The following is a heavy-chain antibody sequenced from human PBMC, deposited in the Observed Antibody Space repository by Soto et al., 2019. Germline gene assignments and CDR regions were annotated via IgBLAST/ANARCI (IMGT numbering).Heavy chain of an antibody. CDR3: ARDRSLGSGSLSRPYNWFDP. CDR2: INPKSGAT. J-gene: IGHJ5*02. V-gene: IGHV1-2*02. D-gene: IGHD3-10*01. Sequence: ASVKVSCKASGYRFTGYGLHWVRQAPGQGLQWMGWINPKSGATDYAQKFQGRVTITADESTSTAYMELSSLRSEDTAVYYCARDRSLGSGSLSRPYNWFDPWGQGTLVTVSS. CDR1: GYRFTGYG.